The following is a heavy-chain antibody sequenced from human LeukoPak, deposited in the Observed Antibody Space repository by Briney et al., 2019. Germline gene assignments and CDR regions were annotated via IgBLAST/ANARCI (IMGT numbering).Heavy chain of an antibody. V-gene: IGHV3-11*06. CDR3: ARVYAPSGYGAYYFDF. Sequence: GGSLRLSCAASGFIFSDYYMSWIRQAPGKGLEWVSYISSSSSYTNYADSVKGRFTISRDSAKNSLYLQMNSLRAEDTAVYYCARVYAPSGYGAYYFDFWGQGTLVTVSS. D-gene: IGHD5-12*01. CDR2: ISSSSSYT. CDR1: GFIFSDYY. J-gene: IGHJ4*02.